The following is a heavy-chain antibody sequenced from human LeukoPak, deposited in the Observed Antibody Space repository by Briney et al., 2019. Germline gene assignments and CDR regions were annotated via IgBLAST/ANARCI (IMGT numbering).Heavy chain of an antibody. CDR3: ARDHVYGGADY. Sequence: GGSLRLSCAASGFTLHNYAIHWVRQAPGKGVECVALTSGDGITTYFADSVKGRFTISRDNSKSSLFLQMNSLRTADTALYYCARDHVYGGADYWGQGTLVTVSS. D-gene: IGHD5/OR15-5a*01. CDR2: TSGDGITT. J-gene: IGHJ4*02. V-gene: IGHV3-43*02. CDR1: GFTLHNYA.